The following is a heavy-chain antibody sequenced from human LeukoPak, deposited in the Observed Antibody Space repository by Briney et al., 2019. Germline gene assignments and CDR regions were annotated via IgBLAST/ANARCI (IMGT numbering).Heavy chain of an antibody. CDR1: GGSFSGYY. J-gene: IGHJ2*01. Sequence: SETLSLTCAVYGGSFSGYYWSWIRQPPGKGLEWIGEINHGGSTNYNPSLKSRVTISVDTSKNQFSLKLSSVTAADTAVYYCARGRDFDLWGRGTLVTVSS. V-gene: IGHV4-34*01. CDR3: ARGRDFDL. CDR2: INHGGST.